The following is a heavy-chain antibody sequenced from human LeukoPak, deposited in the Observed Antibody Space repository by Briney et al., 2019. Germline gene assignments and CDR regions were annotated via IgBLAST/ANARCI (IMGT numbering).Heavy chain of an antibody. D-gene: IGHD1-26*01. Sequence: KTGGSLRLSCAASGFTFSSYTMNWVRQAPGKGLEWVSSISSSSSYIYYADSVKGRFTITRDKAKNSLYLQMNSLRTEDTALYYCAKDVGGRWPLYYFDYWGQGTLVTVSS. V-gene: IGHV3-21*04. J-gene: IGHJ4*02. CDR3: AKDVGGRWPLYYFDY. CDR1: GFTFSSYT. CDR2: ISSSSSYI.